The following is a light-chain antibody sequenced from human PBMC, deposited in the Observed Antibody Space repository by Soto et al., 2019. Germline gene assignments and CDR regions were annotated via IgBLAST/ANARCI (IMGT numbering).Light chain of an antibody. V-gene: IGKV1-5*03. CDR1: QTISSW. CDR2: KAS. J-gene: IGKJ2*01. Sequence: DIQMTQSPSTLSGSVGDRVTITCRASQTISSWLAWYQQKPGKAPKLLIYKASTLKSGVPSRFSGSGSGTEFTLTISSLQPDDFATYYCQQYNSYSLYTFGQGTKLEIK. CDR3: QQYNSYSLYT.